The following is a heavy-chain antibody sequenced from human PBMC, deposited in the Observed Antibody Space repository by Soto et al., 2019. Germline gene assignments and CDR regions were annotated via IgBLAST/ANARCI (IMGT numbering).Heavy chain of an antibody. J-gene: IGHJ5*02. CDR1: GFTFSDHY. CDR3: ATTYYDYVWGSYRNLP. V-gene: IGHV3-72*01. Sequence: GGSLRLSCAASGFTFSDHYMDWVRQAPGKGLEWVGRTRNKANSYTTEYAASVKARFTISRDDSKNSLYLQMNSLKTEDTAVYYCATTYYDYVWGSYRNLPWGQGTLVTVSS. CDR2: TRNKANSYTT. D-gene: IGHD3-16*02.